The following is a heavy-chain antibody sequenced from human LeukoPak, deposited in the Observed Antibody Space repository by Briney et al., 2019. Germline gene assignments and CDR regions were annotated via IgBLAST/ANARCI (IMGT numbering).Heavy chain of an antibody. CDR1: GFTFGDYA. CDR2: IRSKAYGGTT. D-gene: IGHD1-1*01. CDR3: TRRYVGTVGGAFDI. Sequence: PGGSLRLSCTASGFTFGDYAMSWFRQAPGKGLEWVGFIRSKAYGGTTEYAASVKGRFTISRDDSKSIAYLQMNSLKTEDTAVYYCTRRYVGTVGGAFDIWGQGTMVTVSS. V-gene: IGHV3-49*03. J-gene: IGHJ3*02.